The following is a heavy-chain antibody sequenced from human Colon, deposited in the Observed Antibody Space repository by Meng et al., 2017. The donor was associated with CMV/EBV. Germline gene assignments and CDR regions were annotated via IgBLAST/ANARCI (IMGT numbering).Heavy chain of an antibody. CDR2: VHSGDSRT. CDR3: AKWRGYGNGMDV. D-gene: IGHD2-15*01. CDR1: GFTFTTYS. J-gene: IGHJ6*02. Sequence: GVLKISCAASGFTFTTYSMAWVRQAPGKGLEWVSIVHSGDSRTQYADSVKGRFTISRDDSKSTVHLQMSSLRAEDTATYYCAKWRGYGNGMDVWGQGTTVTVSS. V-gene: IGHV3-23*03.